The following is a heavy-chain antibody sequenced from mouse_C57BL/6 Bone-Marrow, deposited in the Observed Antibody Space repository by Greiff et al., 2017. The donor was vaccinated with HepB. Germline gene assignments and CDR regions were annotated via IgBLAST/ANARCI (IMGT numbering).Heavy chain of an antibody. J-gene: IGHJ2*01. CDR3: ARDLLIYYYGSSLFDY. CDR1: GFTFSSYA. CDR2: ISDGGSYT. Sequence: EVHLVESGGGLVKPGGSLKLSCAASGFTFSSYAMSWVRQTPEKRLEWVATISDGGSYTYYPDNVKGRFTISRDNAKNNLYLQMSHLKSEDTAMYYCARDLLIYYYGSSLFDYWGQGTTLTVSS. V-gene: IGHV5-4*01. D-gene: IGHD1-1*01.